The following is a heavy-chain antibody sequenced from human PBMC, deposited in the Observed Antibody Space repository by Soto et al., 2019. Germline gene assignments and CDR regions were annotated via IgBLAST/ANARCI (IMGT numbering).Heavy chain of an antibody. CDR1: GYTFTGYY. D-gene: IGHD1-26*01. CDR3: ARGLRYLYYYMDV. Sequence: ASVKVSCKASGYTFTGYYMHLVRQAPGQGLEWVGWINPNSGGTNYAQKFQGWVTMTRDTSISTAYMELSRLRSDDTAVYYCARGLRYLYYYMDVWGKGTTVTVSS. V-gene: IGHV1-2*04. J-gene: IGHJ6*03. CDR2: INPNSGGT.